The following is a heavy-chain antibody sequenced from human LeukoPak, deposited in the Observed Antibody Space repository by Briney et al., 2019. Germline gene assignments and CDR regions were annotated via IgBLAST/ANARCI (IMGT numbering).Heavy chain of an antibody. CDR3: ARDTYYYDSSGYYHDY. CDR1: GGTFSGYA. D-gene: IGHD3-22*01. Sequence: ASVKVSCKASGGTFSGYAISWVRQAPGQGLEWMGWISAYNGNTNYAQKLQGRVTMTTDTSTSTAYMELRSLRSDDTAVYYCARDTYYYDSSGYYHDYWGQGTLVTVSS. V-gene: IGHV1-18*01. CDR2: ISAYNGNT. J-gene: IGHJ4*02.